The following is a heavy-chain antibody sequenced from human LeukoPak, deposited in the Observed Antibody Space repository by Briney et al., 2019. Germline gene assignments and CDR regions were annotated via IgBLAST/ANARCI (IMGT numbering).Heavy chain of an antibody. CDR2: INPSDGKT. D-gene: IGHD3-16*01. Sequence: ASVKVSCKASGYTFTNYYMHWVRQAPGQGLEWMGVINPSDGKTSYAQKFQGRVTMTRDTSTSTVYMELSSLRSEDTAVYYCARDNDSRDPPHFDYWGQGTLVTVSS. V-gene: IGHV1-46*01. CDR1: GYTFTNYY. CDR3: ARDNDSRDPPHFDY. J-gene: IGHJ4*02.